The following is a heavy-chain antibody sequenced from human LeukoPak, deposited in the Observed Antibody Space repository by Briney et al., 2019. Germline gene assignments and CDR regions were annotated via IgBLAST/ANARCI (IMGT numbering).Heavy chain of an antibody. D-gene: IGHD3-22*01. V-gene: IGHV3-21*01. J-gene: IGHJ4*02. CDR2: ISSSSSYR. CDR3: VRESYDSSGYYPRDFDC. Sequence: PGGSLRLSCAASGFTFSSYSMNWVRQAPGKGLEWVSSISSSSSYRYYADSVKGRFTISRDNAKNSLYLQMDTLRAEDTAVYYCVRESYDSSGYYPRDFDCWGPGTLVTVSP. CDR1: GFTFSSYS.